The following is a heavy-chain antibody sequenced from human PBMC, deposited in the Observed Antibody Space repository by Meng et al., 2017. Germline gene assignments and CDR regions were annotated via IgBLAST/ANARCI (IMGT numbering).Heavy chain of an antibody. V-gene: IGHV4-34*01. CDR1: VGSFSGYY. J-gene: IGHJ4*02. D-gene: IGHD2-15*01. CDR2: INHSGST. Sequence: QVQLQQWGAGLLKPSATLSLPCAVYVGSFSGYYWSWIRQPPGKGLEWIGEINHSGSTNYNPSLKSRVTISVDTSKNQFSLKLSSVTAADTAVYYCACPAKLGYCSGGSCYSFENWGQGTLVTVSS. CDR3: ACPAKLGYCSGGSCYSFEN.